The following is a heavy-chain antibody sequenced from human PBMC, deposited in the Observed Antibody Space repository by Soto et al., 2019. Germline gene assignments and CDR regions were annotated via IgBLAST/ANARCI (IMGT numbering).Heavy chain of an antibody. Sequence: QAQVVQSGAEVRKPGSSVKLSCKASEGTFNSYAIAWVRQATGQGLEWMGGIIPYYNTLNYAQKFQDRVTITADDSTNTVYMELSSLRSDDTAVYFCASGASCWYPYFFDSWAQGTLVTVSS. D-gene: IGHD6-13*01. CDR2: IIPYYNTL. V-gene: IGHV1-69*01. CDR3: ASGASCWYPYFFDS. CDR1: EGTFNSYA. J-gene: IGHJ4*02.